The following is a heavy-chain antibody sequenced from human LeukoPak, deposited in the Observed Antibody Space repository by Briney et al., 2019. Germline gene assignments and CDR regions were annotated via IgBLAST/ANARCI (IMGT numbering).Heavy chain of an antibody. CDR2: MNPNSGNT. Sequence: ASVKVSCKASGGTFSSHTISWVRQATGQGLEWMGWMNPNSGNTGYAEKFQGRVTMTRNTSISTAYMELSSLGSEDTAVYYCARGSVESGWGQGTQVTVSS. J-gene: IGHJ4*02. CDR1: GGTFSSHT. V-gene: IGHV1-8*01. CDR3: ARGSVESG.